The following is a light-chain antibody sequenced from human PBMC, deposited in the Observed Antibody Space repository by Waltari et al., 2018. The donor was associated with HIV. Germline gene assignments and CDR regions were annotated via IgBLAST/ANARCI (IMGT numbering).Light chain of an antibody. J-gene: IGLJ1*01. CDR2: DVT. CDR1: SSDVGRYDY. V-gene: IGLV2-11*01. Sequence: QSALTQPRSVSGSPGQSVTISCAGSSSDVGRYDYVSWYKQLPGNAPKVIIYDVTKRPSGVPDRVSGSKSGNTAFLTISGLQAEDEADYYCCSYAASYIYVFGVGTKVTVL. CDR3: CSYAASYIYV.